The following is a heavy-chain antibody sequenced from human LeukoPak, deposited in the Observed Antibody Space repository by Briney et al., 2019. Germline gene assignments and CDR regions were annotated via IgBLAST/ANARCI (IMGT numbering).Heavy chain of an antibody. CDR1: GDSVSSNSAA. V-gene: IGHV6-1*01. D-gene: IGHD3-22*01. CDR2: TYYRSKWEN. J-gene: IGHJ4*02. CDR3: ARLSFNSSGPVVYYFDY. Sequence: SQTLSLTCAISGDSVSSNSAAWNWIRQSPSRGLEWLGRTYYRSKWENDYALSVKSRITVSPDTSKNQFSLQLNSVTPEDTAVYYCARLSFNSSGPVVYYFDYWGQGTLVTVS.